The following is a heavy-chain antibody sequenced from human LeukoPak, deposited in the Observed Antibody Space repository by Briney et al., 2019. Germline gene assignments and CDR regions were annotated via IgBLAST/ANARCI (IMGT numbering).Heavy chain of an antibody. V-gene: IGHV3-23*01. CDR3: AKSSNPYASESYYAFFDY. Sequence: GGSLRLSCAASGFTFNNYAMSWVRQAPGKGLEWVSGISGSGANTYYADSVKGRFTISRDNSKNTLYLQMNSLRAEDTAVYYCAKSSNPYASESYYAFFDYWGQGTLVTVSS. CDR2: ISGSGANT. J-gene: IGHJ4*02. CDR1: GFTFNNYA. D-gene: IGHD3-10*01.